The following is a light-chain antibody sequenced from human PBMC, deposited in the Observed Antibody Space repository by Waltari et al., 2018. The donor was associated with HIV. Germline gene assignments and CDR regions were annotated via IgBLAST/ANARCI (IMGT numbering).Light chain of an antibody. CDR3: SSYAGSKNRVV. J-gene: IGLJ2*01. CDR2: DVY. Sequence: QSALTQSPSASGSPGQAVTISCTGTSSDVCTYDYVSLYQQHPGEAPQPEIYDVYKRPSGVPDRFSGSKSGTTASLTVSGLQADDEASYYCSSYAGSKNRVVFGGGTFLTVL. CDR1: SSDVCTYDY. V-gene: IGLV2-8*01.